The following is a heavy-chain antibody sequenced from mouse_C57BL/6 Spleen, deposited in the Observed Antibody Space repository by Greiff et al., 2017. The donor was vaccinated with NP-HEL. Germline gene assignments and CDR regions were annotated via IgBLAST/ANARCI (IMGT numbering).Heavy chain of an antibody. V-gene: IGHV1-82*01. J-gene: IGHJ4*01. CDR2: IYPGDGDT. Sequence: VQLQQSGPELVKPGASVKISCKASGYAFSSSWMNWVKQRPGKGLEWIGRIYPGDGDTNYNGKFKGKATLTADKSSSTAYMQLSSLTSEDSAVYFCAREPWDYYAMDYWGQGTSVTVSS. D-gene: IGHD4-1*01. CDR1: GYAFSSSW. CDR3: AREPWDYYAMDY.